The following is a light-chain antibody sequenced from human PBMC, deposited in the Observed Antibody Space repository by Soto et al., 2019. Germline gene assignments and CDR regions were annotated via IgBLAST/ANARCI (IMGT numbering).Light chain of an antibody. CDR3: QQSYSSPRT. Sequence: DIQMTQSPSSLSASVGDRVTIACRASQSIGRYLNWYQQKPGKAPKLLIYAASSLQSGVPSRFSGSGSGTDFTLTISSLQLEDFATYYCQQSYSSPRTFGQGTKVEIK. CDR1: QSIGRY. V-gene: IGKV1-39*01. J-gene: IGKJ1*01. CDR2: AAS.